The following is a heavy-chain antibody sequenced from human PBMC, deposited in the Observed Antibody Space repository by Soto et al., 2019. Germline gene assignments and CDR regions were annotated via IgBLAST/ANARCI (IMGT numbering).Heavy chain of an antibody. CDR2: IYYTEST. Sequence: PAETLSLPCTVSGGSISSSSYYWGWIRQPPGKGLEWTGSIYYTESTYCTPSLNSRVTISVDTSKNQFSLKTSSVAAADTAVYYCARRSSMITFGGVIFFGGMDVWGQGTTVTVSS. D-gene: IGHD3-16*02. V-gene: IGHV4-39*01. J-gene: IGHJ6*02. CDR3: ARRSSMITFGGVIFFGGMDV. CDR1: GGSISSSSYY.